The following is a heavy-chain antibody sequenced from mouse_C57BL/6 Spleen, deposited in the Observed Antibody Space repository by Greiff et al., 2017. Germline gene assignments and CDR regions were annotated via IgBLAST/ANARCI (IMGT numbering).Heavy chain of an antibody. D-gene: IGHD2-5*01. CDR2: IYPGSGST. Sequence: QVQLKQSGAELVKPGASVKMSCKASGYTFTSYWITWVKQRPGQGLEWIGDIYPGSGSTNYNEKFKSKATLTVDTSSSTAYMQLSSLTSEDSAVYYCARRGYSNYFSYAMDYWGQGTSVTVSS. J-gene: IGHJ4*01. CDR3: ARRGYSNYFSYAMDY. V-gene: IGHV1-55*01. CDR1: GYTFTSYW.